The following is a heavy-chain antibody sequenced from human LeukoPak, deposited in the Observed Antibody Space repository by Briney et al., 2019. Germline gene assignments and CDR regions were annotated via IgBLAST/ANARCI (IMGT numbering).Heavy chain of an antibody. J-gene: IGHJ4*02. CDR2: IIPIFGTA. D-gene: IGHD1-1*01. V-gene: IGHV1-69*13. Sequence: SVKVSCKASGGTFSSYAISWVRQAPGQGLEWMGGIIPIFGTANYAQKFQGRVTITADESTSTAYMELSSLRSEDTAVYYCAGDPSGTYYFDYWGQGTLVTVSS. CDR1: GGTFSSYA. CDR3: AGDPSGTYYFDY.